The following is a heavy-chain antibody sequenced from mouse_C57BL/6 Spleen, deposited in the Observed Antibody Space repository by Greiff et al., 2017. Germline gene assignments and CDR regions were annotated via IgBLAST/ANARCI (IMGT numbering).Heavy chain of an antibody. CDR3: TRITTVVAGRRGVDD. CDR1: GYTFTDYE. V-gene: IGHV1-15*01. CDR2: IDPETGGT. D-gene: IGHD1-1*01. Sequence: QVQLKQPGAELVRPGASVTLSCKASGYTFTDYEMHWVKQTPVHGLEWIGAIDPETGGTAYNQKFKGKAILTADKSSSTAYMELRSLTSEDSAVYYGTRITTVVAGRRGVDDRGQGTTLTVS. J-gene: IGHJ2*01.